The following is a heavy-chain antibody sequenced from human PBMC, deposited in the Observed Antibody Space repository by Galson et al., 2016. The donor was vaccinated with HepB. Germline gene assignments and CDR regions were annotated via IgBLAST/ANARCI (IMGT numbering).Heavy chain of an antibody. CDR3: ARGENDILTGPTFGFNY. J-gene: IGHJ4*02. CDR2: IIHVFGTA. V-gene: IGHV1-69*01. Sequence: ASGGTFSRYAISWVRQAPGQGLEWMGGIIHVFGTAKYAQKFQGRVTITADESRSTAYMELNRLRSEDTAVYYCARGENDILTGPTFGFNYWGQGSLVTVSS. CDR1: GGTFSRYA. D-gene: IGHD3-9*01.